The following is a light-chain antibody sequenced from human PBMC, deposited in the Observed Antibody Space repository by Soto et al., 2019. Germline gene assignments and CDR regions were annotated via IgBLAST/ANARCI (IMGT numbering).Light chain of an antibody. V-gene: IGKV3-20*01. CDR2: GAS. CDR3: QHYGGAPLT. CDR1: QSVSNNY. Sequence: EIVLTQFPGTLSLSPGERATLSCRASQSVSNNYLAWYQQKPGQAPRLLIYGASNRATGIPDRFSGSVSGTDFTLAISRLEPEDFAVYYCQHYGGAPLTFGQGTRLEI. J-gene: IGKJ5*01.